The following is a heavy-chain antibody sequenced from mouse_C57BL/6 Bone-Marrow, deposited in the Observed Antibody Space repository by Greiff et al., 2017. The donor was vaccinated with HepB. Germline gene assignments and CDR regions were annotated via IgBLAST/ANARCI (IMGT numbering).Heavy chain of an antibody. CDR2: ISNGGGST. Sequence: EVMLVESGGGLVQPGGSLKLSCAASGFTFSDYYMYWVRQTPEKRLEWVAYISNGGGSTYYPDTVKGRFTISRDNAKNTLYLQMSRLKSEDTAMYYCARRIYGSFDYWGQGTTLTVSS. CDR1: GFTFSDYY. D-gene: IGHD1-1*01. J-gene: IGHJ2*01. CDR3: ARRIYGSFDY. V-gene: IGHV5-12*01.